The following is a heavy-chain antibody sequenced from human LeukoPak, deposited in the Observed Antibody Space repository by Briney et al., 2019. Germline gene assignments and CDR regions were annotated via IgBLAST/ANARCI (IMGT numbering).Heavy chain of an antibody. J-gene: IGHJ3*02. CDR1: GGTFSSYA. V-gene: IGHV1-24*01. CDR3: ATDSFAPRDPRSAFDI. D-gene: IGHD3-16*01. Sequence: ASVKVSCKASGGTFSSYAISWVRQAPGKGLEWMGGFDPEDGETIYAQKFQGRVTMTEDTSTDTAYMELSSLRSEDTAVYYCATDSFAPRDPRSAFDIWGQGTMVTVSS. CDR2: FDPEDGET.